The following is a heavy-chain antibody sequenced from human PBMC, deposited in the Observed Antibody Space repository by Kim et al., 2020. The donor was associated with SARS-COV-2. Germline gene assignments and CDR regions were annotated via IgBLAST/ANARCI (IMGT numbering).Heavy chain of an antibody. Sequence: YYPDTVQDRFIISRDNSKKTLYLQTDSLSAEDTALYYCAKGAGEGRVYFDDWGQGTLVSVSS. CDR3: AKGAGEGRVYFDD. V-gene: IGHV3-33*03. D-gene: IGHD3-10*01. J-gene: IGHJ4*02.